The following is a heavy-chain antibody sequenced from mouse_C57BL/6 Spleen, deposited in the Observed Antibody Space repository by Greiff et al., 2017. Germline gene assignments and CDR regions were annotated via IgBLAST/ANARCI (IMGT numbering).Heavy chain of an antibody. J-gene: IGHJ3*01. CDR3: ARDPYYGSSSAWFAY. D-gene: IGHD1-1*01. Sequence: EVMLVESGGGLVKPGGSLKLSCAASGFTFSSYAMSWVRQTPEKRLEWVATISDGGSYTYYPDNVKGRFTISRDNAKNNLYLQMSHLKSEDTAMYYCARDPYYGSSSAWFAYWGQGTLVTVSA. CDR2: ISDGGSYT. V-gene: IGHV5-4*01. CDR1: GFTFSSYA.